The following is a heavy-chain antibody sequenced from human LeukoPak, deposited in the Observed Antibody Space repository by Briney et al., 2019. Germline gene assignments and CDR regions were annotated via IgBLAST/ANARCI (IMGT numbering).Heavy chain of an antibody. CDR2: INADGSNT. CDR1: GFIFSNHW. V-gene: IGHV3-74*01. J-gene: IGHJ3*02. D-gene: IGHD3-10*01. CDR3: TREVLNAFDS. Sequence: GGSLRLSCAASGFIFSNHWMHWVRQAPGKGLMWVSRINADGSNTRYADSVKGRFTISRDNAKNTLYLQMNGLRAEDTAVYYCTREVLNAFDSWGQGTLVTVSS.